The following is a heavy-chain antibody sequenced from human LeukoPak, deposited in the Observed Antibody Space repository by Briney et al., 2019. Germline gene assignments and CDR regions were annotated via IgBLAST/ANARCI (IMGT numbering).Heavy chain of an antibody. J-gene: IGHJ4*02. CDR2: VYYTRTT. D-gene: IGHD3-22*01. CDR1: GGSISGYY. V-gene: IGHV4-59*13. Sequence: PSETLSLTCTVSGGSISGYYWSWIRHPPGKGLEWIGYVYYTRTTNYNPSLNSRVTISVDTSKNQFSLKLSSVTAADTAVYYCARPSSGYFHEWGQGTLVTVSS. CDR3: ARPSSGYFHE.